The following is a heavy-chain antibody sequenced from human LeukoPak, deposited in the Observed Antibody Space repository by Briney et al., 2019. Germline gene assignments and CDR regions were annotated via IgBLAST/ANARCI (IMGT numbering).Heavy chain of an antibody. J-gene: IGHJ4*02. D-gene: IGHD6-13*01. V-gene: IGHV1-46*01. CDR1: GYTFTSYC. CDR2: INPSGGST. CDR3: ARGLAAANSPDY. Sequence: ASVKVSFKASGYTFTSYCMHWVRQAPGQGLEWMGIINPSGGSTSYAQKFQGRVTMTRDTSTSTVYMELSSLRSEDTAVYYCARGLAAANSPDYWGQGTLVTVSS.